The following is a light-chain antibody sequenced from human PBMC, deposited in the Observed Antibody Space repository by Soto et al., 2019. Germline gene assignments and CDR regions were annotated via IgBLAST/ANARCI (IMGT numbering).Light chain of an antibody. J-gene: IGKJ4*01. CDR1: QSLGTS. Sequence: ILLTQSPATLSLSPGERAALSCWASQSLGTSLAWYQHRPGQAPRLLLYRASNRDAGIPARFSGSGYGTGFTLTISSLEPEDFGTYYCQQRDSWPLTFGGGTKVEI. V-gene: IGKV3-11*01. CDR3: QQRDSWPLT. CDR2: RAS.